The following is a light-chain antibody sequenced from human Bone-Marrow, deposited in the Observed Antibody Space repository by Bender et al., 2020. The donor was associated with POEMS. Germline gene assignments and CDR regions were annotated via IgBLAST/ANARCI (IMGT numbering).Light chain of an antibody. J-gene: IGLJ3*02. CDR2: GYN. Sequence: QSVLTQPPSVSGAPGQRVTISCTGSSSNTGSGYDINWYQHLPGTAPKLLIYGYNNRPSGVPDRFSGSKSGTSASLAITGLQAEDEGDYYCASWDDNLSGVVFGGGTKVTVL. CDR3: ASWDDNLSGVV. CDR1: SSNTGSGYD. V-gene: IGLV1-40*01.